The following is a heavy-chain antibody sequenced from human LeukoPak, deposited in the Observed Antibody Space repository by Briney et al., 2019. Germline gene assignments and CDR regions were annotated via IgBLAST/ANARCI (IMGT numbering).Heavy chain of an antibody. D-gene: IGHD3-16*02. CDR1: GGSISSGGYS. CDR3: ARFNRKTNWFDP. Sequence: PSETLSLTCAVSGGSISSGGYSWRWIRQPPGKGLEWIGYIYHSGSTYYNPSLKSRVTISVDGSKNQFSLKLSSVTAADTAVYYCARFNRKTNWFDPWGQGTLVTVSS. J-gene: IGHJ5*02. CDR2: IYHSGST. V-gene: IGHV4-30-2*01.